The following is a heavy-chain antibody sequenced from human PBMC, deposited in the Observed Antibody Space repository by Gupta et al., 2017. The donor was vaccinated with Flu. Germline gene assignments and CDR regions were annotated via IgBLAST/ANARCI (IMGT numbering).Heavy chain of an antibody. D-gene: IGHD3-3*01. Sequence: WVRQAPGKGLEWVSYISSSGSTIYYADSVKGRFTISRDNAKNSLYLQMNSLRAEDTAVYYCASIRGRFLEWLLDTDGGDYWGQGTLVTVSS. CDR3: ASIRGRFLEWLLDTDGGDY. J-gene: IGHJ4*02. V-gene: IGHV3-48*03. CDR2: ISSSGSTI.